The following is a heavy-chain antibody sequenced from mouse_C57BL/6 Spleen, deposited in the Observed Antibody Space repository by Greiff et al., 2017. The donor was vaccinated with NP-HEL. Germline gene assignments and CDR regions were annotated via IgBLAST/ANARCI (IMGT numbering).Heavy chain of an antibody. CDR1: GFTFSSYA. J-gene: IGHJ3*01. V-gene: IGHV5-9-1*02. Sequence: EVQLVESGEGLVKPGGSLKLSCAASGFTFSSYAMSWVRQTPEKRLEWVAYISSGGDYIYYADTVKGRFTISRDNARNTLYLQMSSLKSEDTAMYYCTREVYYGSSYEGFAYWGQGTLVTVSA. CDR2: ISSGGDYI. CDR3: TREVYYGSSYEGFAY. D-gene: IGHD1-1*01.